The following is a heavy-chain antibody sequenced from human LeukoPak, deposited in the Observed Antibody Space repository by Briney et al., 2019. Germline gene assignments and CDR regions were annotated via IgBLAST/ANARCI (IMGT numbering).Heavy chain of an antibody. CDR1: GFTFDDYA. V-gene: IGHV3-9*01. CDR2: ISWNSGSI. J-gene: IGHJ4*02. CDR3: AKGDDSSGYYYSDY. Sequence: GGSLRLSCAASGFTFDDYAMHWVRQAPGKGLEWVSGISWNSGSIGYADSVKGRFTISRDNAKNSLYLQMNSLRAEDTAFYYCAKGDDSSGYYYSDYWGQGILVTVSS. D-gene: IGHD3-22*01.